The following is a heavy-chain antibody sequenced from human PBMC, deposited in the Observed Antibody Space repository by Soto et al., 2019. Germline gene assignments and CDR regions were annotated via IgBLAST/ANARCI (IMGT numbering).Heavy chain of an antibody. CDR3: GASGAYDSSDYSGFHYGMDV. D-gene: IGHD3-22*01. Sequence: EVQLVESGGDLVQPGRSLRLSCAASGFTFDDYAMHWVRQVPGKGLQWVSGLSWNGVTIGYAASVKGRFTISRDNAKKSLYLKMNGLRPDDTALYYCGASGAYDSSDYSGFHYGMDVWGLGTTVAVSS. J-gene: IGHJ6*02. CDR1: GFTFDDYA. CDR2: LSWNGVTI. V-gene: IGHV3-9*01.